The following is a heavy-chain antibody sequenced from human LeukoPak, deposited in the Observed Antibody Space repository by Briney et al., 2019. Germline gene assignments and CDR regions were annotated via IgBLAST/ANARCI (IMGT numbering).Heavy chain of an antibody. CDR2: IKRDGNEK. Sequence: GGSLRLSCAASGFTFSSYWMSWVRQAPGKGLEWVANIKRDGNEKNYVDSVKGRFSISRDNAKNSLYLQMDSLRAEDTAVYYCAKEGAYPIITYDSWGQGALVTVSS. V-gene: IGHV3-7*01. CDR1: GFTFSSYW. J-gene: IGHJ5*01. CDR3: AKEGAYPIITYDS. D-gene: IGHD3-10*01.